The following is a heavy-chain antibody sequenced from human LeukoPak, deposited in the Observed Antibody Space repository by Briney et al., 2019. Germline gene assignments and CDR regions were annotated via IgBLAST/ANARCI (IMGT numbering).Heavy chain of an antibody. CDR2: IIPIFGTV. D-gene: IGHD1-20*01. J-gene: IGHJ4*02. Sequence: ASVKVSCKASGGTFSSYAISWVRQAPGQGLEWMGGIIPIFGTVNYAQKFQGRVTITADESTSTAYMELSSLRSEDTAVYYCASRSGITGTLLIDYWGQGTLVTVSS. V-gene: IGHV1-69*01. CDR3: ASRSGITGTLLIDY. CDR1: GGTFSSYA.